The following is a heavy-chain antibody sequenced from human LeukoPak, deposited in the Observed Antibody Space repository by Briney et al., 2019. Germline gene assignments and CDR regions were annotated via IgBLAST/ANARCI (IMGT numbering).Heavy chain of an antibody. J-gene: IGHJ4*02. CDR2: ISSSSSYI. V-gene: IGHV3-21*01. CDR1: GFTFSSYS. CDR3: AKEILTGYYIDY. Sequence: GGSLRLSCAASGFTFSSYSMNWVRQAPGKGLEWVSSISSSSSYIYYADSVKGRFTISRDNSKNTLYLQMNSLRAEDTAVYYCAKEILTGYYIDYWGQGTLVTVSS. D-gene: IGHD3-9*01.